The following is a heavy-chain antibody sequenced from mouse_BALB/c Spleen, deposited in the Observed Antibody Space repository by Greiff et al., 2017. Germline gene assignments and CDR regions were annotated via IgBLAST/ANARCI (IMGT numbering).Heavy chain of an antibody. D-gene: IGHD2-1*01. CDR2: ISSGSSTI. V-gene: IGHV5-17*02. J-gene: IGHJ4*01. CDR3: ARPLHGNIYAMDY. Sequence: EVQLVESGGGLVQPGGSRKLSCAASGFTFSSFGMHWVRQAPEKGLEWVAYISSGSSTIYYADTVKGRFTISRDNPKNTLFLQMTSLRSEDTAMYYCARPLHGNIYAMDYWGQGTPGTVSS. CDR1: GFTFSSFG.